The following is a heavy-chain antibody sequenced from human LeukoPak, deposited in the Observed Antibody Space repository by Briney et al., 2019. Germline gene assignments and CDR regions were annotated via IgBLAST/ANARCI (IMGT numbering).Heavy chain of an antibody. CDR1: GGTFSSYA. V-gene: IGHV1-69*13. CDR3: AREGGVPAAIPQAAL. D-gene: IGHD2-2*01. Sequence: SVKVSCKASGGTFSSYAISWVRQAPGQGLEWMGGIIPIFGTANYAQKFQGRVTITADESTSTAYMELSSLRSEDTAVYYCAREGGVPAAIPQAALWGQGTLVTVSS. CDR2: IIPIFGTA. J-gene: IGHJ4*02.